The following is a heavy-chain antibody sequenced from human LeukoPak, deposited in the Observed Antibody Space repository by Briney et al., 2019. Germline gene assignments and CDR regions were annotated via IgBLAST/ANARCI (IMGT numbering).Heavy chain of an antibody. V-gene: IGHV1-2*02. Sequence: ASVKVSCKASGYTFTGYYMHWVRQAPAQGLEWMGWINPNSGGTNYAKKFQGRVTMTWDTSISTAYMELSRLRSDDTAVYYCASHSEFYYYYSSGYYLRNYYYGMDVWGQGTTVTVSS. CDR3: ASHSEFYYYYSSGYYLRNYYYGMDV. D-gene: IGHD3-22*01. J-gene: IGHJ6*02. CDR1: GYTFTGYY. CDR2: INPNSGGT.